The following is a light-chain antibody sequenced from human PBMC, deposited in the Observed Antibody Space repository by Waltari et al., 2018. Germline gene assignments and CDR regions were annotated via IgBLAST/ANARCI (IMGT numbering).Light chain of an antibody. CDR1: SSDVGAYDY. V-gene: IGLV2-14*03. CDR2: DVN. CDR3: SAYTKSTTRYWV. Sequence: QSALTQPASVSGSPGQSITISCTGTSSDVGAYDYVSWYQQHPGKAPQLWIYDVNNRPSRVADRFSGSRSGRPASLTISGLQAEEEANYFCSAYTKSTTRYWVFGGGTKVTVL. J-gene: IGLJ3*02.